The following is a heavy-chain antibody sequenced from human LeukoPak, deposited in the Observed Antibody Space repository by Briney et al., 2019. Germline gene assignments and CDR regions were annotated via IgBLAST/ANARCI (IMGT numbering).Heavy chain of an antibody. D-gene: IGHD3-16*01. V-gene: IGHV3-49*04. CDR2: SRSKAYGGTT. CDR1: GFTFGDYA. CDR3: TRDGYYDYVWGSYDR. J-gene: IGHJ5*02. Sequence: GRSLRLSCTASGFTFGDYAMSWVRQAPGKGLEWVGFSRSKAYGGTTEYAASVKGRFTISRDDSKSIAYLQMNSLKTEDTAVYYCTRDGYYDYVWGSYDRWGQGTLVTVSS.